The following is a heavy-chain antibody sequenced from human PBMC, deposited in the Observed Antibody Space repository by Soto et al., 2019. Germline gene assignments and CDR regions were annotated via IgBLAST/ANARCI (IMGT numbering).Heavy chain of an antibody. D-gene: IGHD3-3*01. CDR2: IYSGGST. V-gene: IGHV3-66*04. J-gene: IGHJ6*03. CDR3: ARQRFLEWLPHYYYMDV. Sequence: GGSLRLSCAASGFTVSSNYMSWVRQAPGKGLEWVSVIYSGGSTYYADSVKGRFTISRDNSKNTLYLQMNSLRAEDTAVYYCARQRFLEWLPHYYYMDVWGKGTTVTVSS. CDR1: GFTVSSNY.